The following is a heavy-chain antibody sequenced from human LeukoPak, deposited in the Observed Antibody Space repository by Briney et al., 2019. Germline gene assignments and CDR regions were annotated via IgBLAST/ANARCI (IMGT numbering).Heavy chain of an antibody. CDR2: IYYSGST. Sequence: PSETLSLTCTVSFGSISGHYWTWIRQPPGKGLEWLGYIYYSGSTNYNPSRKSRVSISVDTSKNQFSLRLSSVTAADTAMYYCARQIAVAGHFDYWGQGTLVTVSS. CDR1: FGSISGHY. J-gene: IGHJ4*02. V-gene: IGHV4-59*11. D-gene: IGHD6-13*01. CDR3: ARQIAVAGHFDY.